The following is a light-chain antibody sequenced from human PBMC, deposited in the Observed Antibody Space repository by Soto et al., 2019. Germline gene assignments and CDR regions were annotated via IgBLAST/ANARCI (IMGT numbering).Light chain of an antibody. CDR3: QQYGSSPRT. CDR1: QSVSRNY. Sequence: EIVMTQSPATLSVSPGERATLSCRASQSVSRNYLAWYQQKPGQAPRLLIYDASNRATGIPARFSGSGSGTDFTLTITTLEPEDFAVYYCQQYGSSPRTFGLGTKVDIK. V-gene: IGKV3-20*01. CDR2: DAS. J-gene: IGKJ1*01.